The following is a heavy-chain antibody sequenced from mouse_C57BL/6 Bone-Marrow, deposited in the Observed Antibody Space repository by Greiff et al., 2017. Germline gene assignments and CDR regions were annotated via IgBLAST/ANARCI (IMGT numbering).Heavy chain of an antibody. CDR2: IDPSDSET. Sequence: QVQLQQPGAELVRPGSSVKLSCKASGYTFTSYWMHWVKQRPIQGLEWIGNIDPSDSETHYNQKFKDKATLTVDKSSSTAYMQLSSLTSEDSAVYYCARSTGTTWTYFDYWGQGTTLTVSS. J-gene: IGHJ2*01. D-gene: IGHD4-1*02. CDR3: ARSTGTTWTYFDY. CDR1: GYTFTSYW. V-gene: IGHV1-52*01.